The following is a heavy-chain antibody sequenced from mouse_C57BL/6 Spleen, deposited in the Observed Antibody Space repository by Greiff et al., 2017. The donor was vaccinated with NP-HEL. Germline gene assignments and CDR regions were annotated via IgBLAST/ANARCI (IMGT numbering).Heavy chain of an antibody. CDR2: IDPNSGGT. Sequence: QVHVKQSGAELVKPGASVKLSCKASGYTFTSYWMHWVKQRPGRGLEWIGRIDPNSGGTKYNEKFKSKATLTVDKPSRTAYMQSSSLTSEDSAVYYWSKGENCCGSSYGWYFDVWGTGTTFTVSS. J-gene: IGHJ1*03. CDR1: GYTFTSYW. CDR3: SKGENCCGSSYGWYFDV. V-gene: IGHV1-72*01. D-gene: IGHD1-1*01.